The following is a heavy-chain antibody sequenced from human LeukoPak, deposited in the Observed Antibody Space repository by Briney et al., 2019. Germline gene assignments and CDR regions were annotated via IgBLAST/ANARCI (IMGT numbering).Heavy chain of an antibody. Sequence: PGGSLRLSCAASGFTFSNYDMHWVRQAPGKGLEWVSFIGTVFDTSYPGSVKGRFTISRENAKNSVYLQMNSLRAGDTAVYYCARVGGSSGWYGFDPWGQGTLVTVSS. CDR3: ARVGGSSGWYGFDP. V-gene: IGHV3-13*04. J-gene: IGHJ5*02. CDR2: IGTVFDT. D-gene: IGHD6-19*01. CDR1: GFTFSNYD.